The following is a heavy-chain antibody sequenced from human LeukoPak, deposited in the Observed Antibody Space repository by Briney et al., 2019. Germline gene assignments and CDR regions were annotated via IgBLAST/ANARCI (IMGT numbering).Heavy chain of an antibody. CDR3: ARRAYYDILTGYYRRSNWFDP. D-gene: IGHD3-9*01. CDR1: GFTFSSYS. J-gene: IGHJ5*02. CDR2: INHSGST. V-gene: IGHV4-34*01. Sequence: GSLRLSCAASGFTFSSYSMNWVRQAPGKGLEWIGEINHSGSTNYNPSLKSRVTISVDTSKNQFSLKLSSVTAADTAVYYCARRAYYDILTGYYRRSNWFDPWGRGTLVTVSS.